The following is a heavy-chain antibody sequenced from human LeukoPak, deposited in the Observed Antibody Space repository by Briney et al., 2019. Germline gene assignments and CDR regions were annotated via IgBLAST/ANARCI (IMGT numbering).Heavy chain of an antibody. D-gene: IGHD6-13*01. J-gene: IGHJ5*02. V-gene: IGHV4-34*01. CDR2: INHSGST. CDR3: ARSGYSSSWNRLLNWFDP. CDR1: GGSFNGYY. Sequence: PSETLSLTCAVYGGSFNGYYWSWIRQPPGKGLEWIGEINHSGSTNYNPSLKSRVTISVDTSKNQFSLKLSSVTAADTAVYYCARSGYSSSWNRLLNWFDPWGQGTLVTVSS.